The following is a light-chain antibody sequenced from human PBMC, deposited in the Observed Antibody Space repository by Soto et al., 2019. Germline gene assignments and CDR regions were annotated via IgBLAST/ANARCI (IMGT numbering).Light chain of an antibody. CDR1: QSISSW. J-gene: IGKJ5*01. CDR3: QHDDSYSSIT. Sequence: DIQMTQSPSTLSASVGDRVTITCRASQSISSWLAWYQQKPGKAPNLLIYKASTLETGVPPRFSGSGSGTEFTLTISSLQPDDFGTYYCQHDDSYSSITFGQGTRLGIK. V-gene: IGKV1-5*03. CDR2: KAS.